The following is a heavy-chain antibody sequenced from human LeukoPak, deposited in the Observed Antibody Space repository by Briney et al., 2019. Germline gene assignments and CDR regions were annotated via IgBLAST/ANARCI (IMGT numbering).Heavy chain of an antibody. V-gene: IGHV4-59*01. CDR3: ARQTTVVTPFDY. CDR1: GGSISSYF. D-gene: IGHD4-23*01. J-gene: IGHJ4*02. CDR2: IYSSGST. Sequence: WETLSLTCTVSGGSISSYFWSWIRQPPGKGLEWIGYIYSSGSTNYNPSLKSRVTISVDTSKNQFSLKLNTVAAADTAVYYCARQTTVVTPFDYWGQGTLVTVSS.